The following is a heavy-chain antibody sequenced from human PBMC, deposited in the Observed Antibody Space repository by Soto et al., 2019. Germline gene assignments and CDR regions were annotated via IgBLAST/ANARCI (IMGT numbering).Heavy chain of an antibody. CDR3: AKGSLPAAMSYYYYYMDV. CDR1: GFTFSSYG. D-gene: IGHD2-2*01. Sequence: QVQLVESGGGVVQPGRSLRLSCAASGFTFSSYGMHWVRQAPGKGLEWVAVISYDGSNKYYADSVTGRFTISRDNSKNTLYLQMNSLRAEDTAVYYCAKGSLPAAMSYYYYYMDVWGKGTTVTVSS. V-gene: IGHV3-30*18. J-gene: IGHJ6*03. CDR2: ISYDGSNK.